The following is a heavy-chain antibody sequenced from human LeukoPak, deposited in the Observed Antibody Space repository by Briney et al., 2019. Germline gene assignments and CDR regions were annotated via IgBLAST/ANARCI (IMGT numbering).Heavy chain of an antibody. CDR1: GFTSSTYW. D-gene: IGHD3-16*02. Sequence: PGGSLRLSCAASGFTSSTYWMSWVRQAPGKGLEWVANIKQDGSEKYYVDSVKGRFTISRDNAKNSLYLQMNSLRAEDTAVYYCAKDTTRGSYRSFPLYYFDYWGQGTLVTVSS. J-gene: IGHJ4*02. V-gene: IGHV3-7*01. CDR3: AKDTTRGSYRSFPLYYFDY. CDR2: IKQDGSEK.